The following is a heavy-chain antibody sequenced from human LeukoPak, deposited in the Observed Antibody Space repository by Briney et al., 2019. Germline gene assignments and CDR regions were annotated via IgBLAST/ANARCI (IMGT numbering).Heavy chain of an antibody. CDR3: ARAPGRYFDWLLKGYFDY. J-gene: IGHJ4*02. Sequence: PGGSLRLSCAASGFTFSSYAMHWVRQAPGKGLEWVAVISYDGSNKYYADSVKGRFTISRDNSKNTLYLQMNSLRAEDTAVYYCARAPGRYFDWLLKGYFDYWGQGTLATVSS. CDR2: ISYDGSNK. D-gene: IGHD3-9*01. CDR1: GFTFSSYA. V-gene: IGHV3-30*04.